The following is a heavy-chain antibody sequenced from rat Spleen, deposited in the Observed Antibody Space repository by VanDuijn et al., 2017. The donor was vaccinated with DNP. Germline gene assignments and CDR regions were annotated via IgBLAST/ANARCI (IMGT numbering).Heavy chain of an antibody. J-gene: IGHJ3*01. D-gene: IGHD1-2*01. CDR1: GYTFTSYY. V-gene: IGHV1-43*01. CDR2: INTGSGGP. Sequence: QIQLQQSGGELAKPGSSVKISCKASGYTFTSYYISWIKQTTGQGLEFIGYINTGSGGPNYNEKFKGKATLTVDKSTTTAFMQLSSLTPDDSAVYYCARDDSNYGFAYWGQGTLVTVSS. CDR3: ARDDSNYGFAY.